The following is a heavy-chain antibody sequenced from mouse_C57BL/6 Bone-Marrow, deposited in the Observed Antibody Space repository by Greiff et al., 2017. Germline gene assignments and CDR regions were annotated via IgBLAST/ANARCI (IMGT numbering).Heavy chain of an antibody. CDR3: ARRGNYDYAMDY. Sequence: EVKVVESGGGLVQPGGSLKLSCAASGFTFSDYYMYWVRQTPEKRLEWVAYISNGGGSTYYPDTVKGRFTISRDNAKNTLYLQMSRLKSEDTAMDYCARRGNYDYAMDYWGQGTSVTVSS. J-gene: IGHJ4*01. V-gene: IGHV5-12*01. CDR2: ISNGGGST. CDR1: GFTFSDYY. D-gene: IGHD2-1*01.